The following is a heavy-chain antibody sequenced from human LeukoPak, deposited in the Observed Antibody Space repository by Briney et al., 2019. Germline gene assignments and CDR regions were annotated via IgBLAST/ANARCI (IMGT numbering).Heavy chain of an antibody. Sequence: SETLSLTCTVSGGSISSSSYYWGWIRQPPGKGLEWIGSIYYSGSTYYNPSLRSRVTISVDTSKNQFSLKLSSVTAADTAVYYCARDGGGYCSSTSCYSFDYWGQGTLVTVSS. V-gene: IGHV4-39*07. CDR2: IYYSGST. D-gene: IGHD2-2*01. CDR1: GGSISSSSYY. CDR3: ARDGGGYCSSTSCYSFDY. J-gene: IGHJ4*02.